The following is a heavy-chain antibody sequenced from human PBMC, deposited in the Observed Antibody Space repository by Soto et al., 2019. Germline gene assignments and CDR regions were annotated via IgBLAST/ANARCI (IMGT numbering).Heavy chain of an antibody. V-gene: IGHV4-34*01. CDR1: GGSFSGYY. J-gene: IGHJ4*02. CDR2: INHSGST. Sequence: SETLSLTCAVYGGSFSGYYWSWIRQPPGKGLEWIGEINHSGSTNYNPSLKSRVTISVDTSKNQFSLKLSSVTAADTAVYYCARTDDSSGYYYADFDYWGQGTLVTVSS. D-gene: IGHD3-22*01. CDR3: ARTDDSSGYYYADFDY.